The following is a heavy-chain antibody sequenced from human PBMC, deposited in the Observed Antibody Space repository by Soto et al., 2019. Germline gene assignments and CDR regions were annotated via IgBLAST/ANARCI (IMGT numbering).Heavy chain of an antibody. V-gene: IGHV1-3*01. CDR2: ITAGNGNT. J-gene: IGHJ6*02. CDR1: GYSFTSYA. CDR3: ARTVQEDCSTTSCNLPNFYGMDV. D-gene: IGHD2-2*01. Sequence: QVQLVQSGAEVKKPGASVKVSCKASGYSFTSYAMHWVRQAPGQRLEGMGWITAGNGNTKYSQKFQGRVTITRVTSASTAYMELSSIRSEETAIYSCARTVQEDCSTTSCNLPNFYGMDVCGQGTTVTVSS.